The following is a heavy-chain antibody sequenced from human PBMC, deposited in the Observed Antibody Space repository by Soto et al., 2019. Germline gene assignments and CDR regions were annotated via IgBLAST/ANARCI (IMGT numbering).Heavy chain of an antibody. CDR3: TKGKYPGARLRPSSRYYGMDD. J-gene: IGHJ6*04. CDR1: GGSFSGYY. D-gene: IGHD3-10*01. CDR2: LYHSGST. V-gene: IGHV4-34*01. Sequence: SETLSLTCAVYGGSFSGYYWSWIRQPPGKGLKWIGGLYHSGSTNYNPSLKSRVTMSVDTSKNQFFLKLSSVTAADTAIYYCTKGKYPGARLRPSSRYYGMDDWGKETTVTV.